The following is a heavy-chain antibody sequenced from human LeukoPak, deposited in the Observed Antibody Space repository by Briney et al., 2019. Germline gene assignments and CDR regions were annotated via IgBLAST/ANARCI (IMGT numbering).Heavy chain of an antibody. CDR3: ARDRYTAMVRDYYYMDV. J-gene: IGHJ6*03. D-gene: IGHD5-18*01. CDR2: INAGNGNT. Sequence: ASVKVSCKASGYTFTSYAMHCVRQAPGQRLEWMGWINAGNGNTKYSQEFQGRVTITRDTSASTAYMELSSLRSEDMAVYYCARDRYTAMVRDYYYMDVWGKGTTVTVSS. CDR1: GYTFTSYA. V-gene: IGHV1-3*03.